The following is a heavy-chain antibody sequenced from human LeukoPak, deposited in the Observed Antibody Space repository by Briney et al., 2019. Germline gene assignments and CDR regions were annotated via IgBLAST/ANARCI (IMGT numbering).Heavy chain of an antibody. CDR1: GDSISSYY. J-gene: IGHJ4*02. CDR3: ARERGSGGLLDY. CDR2: IYYSGST. V-gene: IGHV4-59*01. Sequence: SETLSLTCTVSGDSISSYYWSWIRQPPGKGLEWLGYIYYSGSTDYNPSLKSRVTISVDTSKNQFSLNLSSVTAADTAVYYCARERGSGGLLDYWGQGTLVTVSS. D-gene: IGHD3-10*01.